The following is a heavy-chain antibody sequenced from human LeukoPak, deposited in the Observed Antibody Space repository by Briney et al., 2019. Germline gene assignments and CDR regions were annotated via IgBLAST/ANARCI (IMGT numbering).Heavy chain of an antibody. CDR3: ARGTPNYDSSGYPPRPFDY. D-gene: IGHD3-22*01. J-gene: IGHJ4*02. CDR1: GYSLTSYY. V-gene: IGHV1-46*01. CDR2: INPSGGST. Sequence: ASVNVSCKASGYSLTSYYMHWVRQAPGQGLEWMGIINPSGGSTSYAQKFQGRVTMTRDTSTSTVYMELGSLRSEDTAVYYCARGTPNYDSSGYPPRPFDYWGQGTLVTVSS.